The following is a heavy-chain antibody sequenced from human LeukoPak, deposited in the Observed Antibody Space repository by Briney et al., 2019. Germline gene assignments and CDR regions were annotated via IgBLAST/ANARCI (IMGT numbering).Heavy chain of an antibody. Sequence: GASVKVSCKASGYTFTGYYMHWVRQAPGQGLEWMGRINPNSGGTNYAQTFQGRVTMTREQSISTASMALSRLRSDDTAVYYCARVGYYYDSSGYSYVGVDYWGEGTLVTVSS. CDR2: INPNSGGT. CDR3: ARVGYYYDSSGYSYVGVDY. J-gene: IGHJ4*02. CDR1: GYTFTGYY. V-gene: IGHV1-2*06. D-gene: IGHD3-22*01.